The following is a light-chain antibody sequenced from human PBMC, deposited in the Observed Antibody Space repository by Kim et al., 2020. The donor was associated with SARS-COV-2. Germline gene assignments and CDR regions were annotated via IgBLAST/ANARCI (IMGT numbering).Light chain of an antibody. CDR1: RSDVGAYKF. V-gene: IGLV2-8*01. Sequence: PVQYVTISCTGTRSDVGAYKFVSLFQQHPGEAPKLIIYEVDKRPSGVPDRFSGSKSGNTASLTVSGLHTEDEADYYCRSFAGRNWVFGGGTQLTVL. CDR3: RSFAGRNWV. CDR2: EVD. J-gene: IGLJ3*02.